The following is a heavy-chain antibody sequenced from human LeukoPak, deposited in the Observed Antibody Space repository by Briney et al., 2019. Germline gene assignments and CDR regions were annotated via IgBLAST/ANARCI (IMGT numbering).Heavy chain of an antibody. CDR2: IYKVGNT. D-gene: IGHD1-26*01. J-gene: IGHJ3*02. V-gene: IGHV3-66*01. CDR3: ARGLVVGGTGVWAFDI. CDR1: GFTFSSYS. Sequence: GGSLRLSCAASGFTFSSYSMSWVRQAPGKGLEWVSVIYKVGNTFYADFVKGRFTISRDNSKNTLYLQMNSLRAEDTALYYCARGLVVGGTGVWAFDIWGQGTMVTVSS.